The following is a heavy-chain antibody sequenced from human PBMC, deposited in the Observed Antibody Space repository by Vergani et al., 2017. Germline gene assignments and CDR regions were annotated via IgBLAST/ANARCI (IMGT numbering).Heavy chain of an antibody. V-gene: IGHV3-33*01. Sequence: QVQLVESEGGVVQPGRSLRLSCAASGFTFNQYGMHWVRQAPGKGLEWVAVTWYDGNNKQYADSVKGRFTISRDNSKRTMYLQMNSLRDEDTGVYYCARDLRLLYNRFDPWGQGTLVTVSS. CDR1: GFTFNQYG. CDR2: TWYDGNNK. D-gene: IGHD1-14*01. CDR3: ARDLRLLYNRFDP. J-gene: IGHJ5*02.